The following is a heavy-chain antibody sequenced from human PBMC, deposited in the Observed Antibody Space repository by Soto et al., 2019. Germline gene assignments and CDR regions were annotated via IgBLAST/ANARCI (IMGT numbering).Heavy chain of an antibody. D-gene: IGHD6-6*01. Sequence: QVQLVQSGAEVKKPGSSVKVSCKASGGTFSSYAISWVRQAPGQGLEWMGGIIPIFGTANYAQKFQGRVTITADESTSTAYMELSSLRSEDTAVYYCAREASPLIAARPGWFDPWGQGTLVTVSS. V-gene: IGHV1-69*12. CDR2: IIPIFGTA. CDR3: AREASPLIAARPGWFDP. J-gene: IGHJ5*02. CDR1: GGTFSSYA.